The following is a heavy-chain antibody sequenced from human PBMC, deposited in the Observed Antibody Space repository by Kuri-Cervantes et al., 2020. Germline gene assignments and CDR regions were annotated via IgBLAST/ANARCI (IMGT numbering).Heavy chain of an antibody. J-gene: IGHJ3*02. CDR1: GFTFSGHA. CDR2: ISYDGSNK. Sequence: LSLTCAASGFTFSGHAMHWVRQAPGKGLEWVAVISYDGSNKYYADSVKGRFTISRDNSKNTLYLQMNSLRAEDTAVYYCARERVYNWNDGVVNAFDIWGQGTMVTVSS. D-gene: IGHD1-20*01. CDR3: ARERVYNWNDGVVNAFDI. V-gene: IGHV3-30-3*01.